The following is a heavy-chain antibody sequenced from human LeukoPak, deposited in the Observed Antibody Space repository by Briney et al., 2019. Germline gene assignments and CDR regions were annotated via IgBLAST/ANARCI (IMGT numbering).Heavy chain of an antibody. D-gene: IGHD2-2*01. CDR3: ARGGAVPANCFDP. CDR2: INGDGSST. J-gene: IGHJ5*02. CDR1: GFTFSGYW. V-gene: IGHV3-74*01. Sequence: GGSLRLSCAAPGFTFSGYWMHWVRHAPRERLVWVSRINGDGSSTTYAGSVKGRFTISRDNARNTLYLQMNTLRAEDTAVYYCARGGAVPANCFDPWGQGTLVTVSS.